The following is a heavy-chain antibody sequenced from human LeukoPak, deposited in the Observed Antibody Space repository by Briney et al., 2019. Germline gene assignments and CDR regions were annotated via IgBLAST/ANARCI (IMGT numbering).Heavy chain of an antibody. D-gene: IGHD1-26*01. CDR3: ARGLREYFDY. V-gene: IGHV4-30-2*01. CDR1: GGSISSSGYY. Sequence: SETLSLTCTVSGGSISSSGYYWSWIRQPPGKGLEWIGYIYHSGSTYYNPSLKSRVTISVDRSKNQFSLKLSSVTAADTAVYYCARGLREYFDYWGQGTLVTVSS. CDR2: IYHSGST. J-gene: IGHJ4*02.